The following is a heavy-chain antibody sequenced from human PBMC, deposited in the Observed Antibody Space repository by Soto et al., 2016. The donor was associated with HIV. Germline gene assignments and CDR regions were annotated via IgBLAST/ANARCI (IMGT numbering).Heavy chain of an antibody. Sequence: EVQLVESGGGLVKPGGSLRLSCAASGFTFSSYSMNWVRQAPGKGLEWVSSISSSSTYIYYADSVKGRFTISRDNAKNSLYLQMNSLRAEDTAVYYCAKATSGLYSSSRRYFDYWGQGTLVHRLL. CDR2: ISSSSTYI. J-gene: IGHJ4*02. D-gene: IGHD6-13*01. CDR1: GFTFSSYS. CDR3: AKATSGLYSSSRRYFDY. V-gene: IGHV3-21*01.